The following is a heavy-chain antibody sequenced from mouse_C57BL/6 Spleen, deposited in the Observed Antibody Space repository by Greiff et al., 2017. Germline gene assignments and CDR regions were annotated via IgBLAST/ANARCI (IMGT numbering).Heavy chain of an antibody. CDR3: ARMDDYDCPVIAY. Sequence: DVHLVESGGGLVKPGGSLKLSCAASGFTFSDYGMHWVRQAPEKGLEWVAYISSGSSSIDYADTVKGRFTISRDNAKNTMFLQMTSLRSEDTAMYYCARMDDYDCPVIAYWGQGTLVTVSA. CDR1: GFTFSDYG. CDR2: ISSGSSSI. V-gene: IGHV5-17*01. D-gene: IGHD2-4*01. J-gene: IGHJ3*01.